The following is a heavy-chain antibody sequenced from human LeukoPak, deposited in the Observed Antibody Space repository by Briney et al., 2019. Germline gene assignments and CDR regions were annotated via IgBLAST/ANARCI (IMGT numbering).Heavy chain of an antibody. D-gene: IGHD6-19*01. CDR1: GYTFTSYG. CDR2: ISAYNGNT. V-gene: IGHV1-18*01. Sequence: ASVKVSCKASGYTFTSYGISWVRQAPGQGLEWMGWISAYNGNTNYAQKLQGRVTMTTDTSTSTAFMELRSLRSDDTAVYYCAREAYSSGWSRYYHYGMDVWGQGTTVTVSS. CDR3: AREAYSSGWSRYYHYGMDV. J-gene: IGHJ6*02.